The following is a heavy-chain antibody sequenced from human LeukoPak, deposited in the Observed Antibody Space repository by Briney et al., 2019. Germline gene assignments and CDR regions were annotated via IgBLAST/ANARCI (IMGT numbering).Heavy chain of an antibody. J-gene: IGHJ3*02. CDR1: GGTFSSYA. Sequence: SVKVSCKASGGTFSSYAISWVRQAPGQGLEWMGGIIPIFGTANYAQEFQGRVTITRDTSASTAYMELSSLRSEDMAVYYCARTDRDITIFGVVRDHDAFDIWGQGTMVTVSS. CDR2: IIPIFGTA. CDR3: ARTDRDITIFGVVRDHDAFDI. V-gene: IGHV1-69*05. D-gene: IGHD3-3*01.